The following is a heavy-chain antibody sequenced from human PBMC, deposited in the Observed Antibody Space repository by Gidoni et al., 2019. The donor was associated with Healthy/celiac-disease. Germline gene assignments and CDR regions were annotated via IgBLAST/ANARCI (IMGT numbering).Heavy chain of an antibody. CDR2: INAGNGNA. J-gene: IGHJ3*02. CDR1: GYTFTSYA. Sequence: QVQLAQSGAEVKKPGASVTVSCKASGYTFTSYAMHWVRQAPGQRLEWIGWINAGNGNAKYSRKFQGRVTITRDTSASTAYMERSSLRSEDTAVYYCARDWSGVLDIWGQGTMVTVSS. CDR3: ARDWSGVLDI. D-gene: IGHD3-10*01. V-gene: IGHV1-3*01.